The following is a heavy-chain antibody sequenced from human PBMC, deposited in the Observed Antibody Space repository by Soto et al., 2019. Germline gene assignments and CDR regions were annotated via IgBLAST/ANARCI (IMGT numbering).Heavy chain of an antibody. V-gene: IGHV2-5*02. CDR2: IYWDDDK. CDR1: GFSLSTSGVS. J-gene: IGHJ4*02. D-gene: IGHD3-10*01. Sequence: QIALKESGPTLVKPTQPLTLTCTFSGFSLSTSGVSVGWIRQPPGKALEWLGFIYWDDDKRYSPSLKNRLTITKDTSKNQVVITMTNMDPVDTATYYCAHWPSGSGKHWGQGTLVTVSS. CDR3: AHWPSGSGKH.